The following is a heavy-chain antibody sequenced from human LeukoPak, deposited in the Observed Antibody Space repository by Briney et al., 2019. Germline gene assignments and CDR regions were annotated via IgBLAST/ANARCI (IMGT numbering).Heavy chain of an antibody. D-gene: IGHD1-20*01. CDR3: ARDKWNPGY. Sequence: GGSLRLPCAASGFTFSSYWMTWVRQAPGKGLEWVANIKEDGSEKNYVDSVKGRFTVSRDNAKNSLYLQMNSLRVEDTGVYYCARDKWNPGYWGQGTLVTVSS. CDR1: GFTFSSYW. CDR2: IKEDGSEK. J-gene: IGHJ4*02. V-gene: IGHV3-7*01.